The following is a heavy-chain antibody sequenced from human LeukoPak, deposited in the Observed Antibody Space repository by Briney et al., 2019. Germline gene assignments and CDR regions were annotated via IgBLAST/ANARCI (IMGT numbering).Heavy chain of an antibody. D-gene: IGHD3-10*01. Sequence: PGGSLRLSCVASGFIFKNAWMTWVRQGPGKGLEWIGDTNHIGNTDYNPSLKGRVTISVDTSENHLSLRLGSVTAADTALYFCARGRALFRYPPVALDVWGPGTTVTVS. J-gene: IGHJ6*02. CDR1: GFIFKNAW. CDR3: ARGRALFRYPPVALDV. CDR2: TNHIGNT. V-gene: IGHV4-34*01.